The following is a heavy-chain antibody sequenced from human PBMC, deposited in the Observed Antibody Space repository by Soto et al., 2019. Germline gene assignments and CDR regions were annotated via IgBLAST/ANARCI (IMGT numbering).Heavy chain of an antibody. D-gene: IGHD2-21*02. Sequence: QITLKESGPTLVKPTQTLTLTCTFSGFSLSTGGVGVGWIRQPPGKALEWLALIYWEDVKRYSPSLKSRLTVTTDTSKDQLVLTMTNRDPVATATYYCAHSRCGGDCLRSYSSPYYSGMDVWGQGTTVTVSS. V-gene: IGHV2-5*02. CDR1: GFSLSTGGVG. CDR3: AHSRCGGDCLRSYSSPYYSGMDV. CDR2: IYWEDVK. J-gene: IGHJ6*02.